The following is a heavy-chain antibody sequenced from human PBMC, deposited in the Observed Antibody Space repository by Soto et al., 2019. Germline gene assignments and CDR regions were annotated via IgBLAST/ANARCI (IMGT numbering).Heavy chain of an antibody. V-gene: IGHV3-30*18. Sequence: QVQLVESGGGVVQPGRSLRLSCAASGFTFSSYGMHWVRQAPGKGLEWVAVISYDGSNKYYADSLKGRFTVSRDNSKNTLYLQMSSLRAEDTAVYYCVKDGSSGWPYYYGMDVWAKGPRSPSP. CDR1: GFTFSSYG. J-gene: IGHJ6*02. D-gene: IGHD6-19*01. CDR2: ISYDGSNK. CDR3: VKDGSSGWPYYYGMDV.